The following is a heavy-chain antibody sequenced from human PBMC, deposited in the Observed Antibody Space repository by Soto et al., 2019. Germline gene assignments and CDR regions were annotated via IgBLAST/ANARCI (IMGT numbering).Heavy chain of an antibody. CDR2: IVVGSGNT. CDR1: GFTFTSSA. D-gene: IGHD2-21*02. J-gene: IGHJ6*02. V-gene: IGHV1-58*01. CDR3: AADSCGGDCYSLDYYYGMDV. Sequence: ASVKVSCKASGFTFTSSAVQWVRQARGQRLEWIGWIVVGSGNTNYAQKFQERVTITRDMSTSTAYMELSSLRSEATAVYYCAADSCGGDCYSLDYYYGMDVWGQGTTVTVSS.